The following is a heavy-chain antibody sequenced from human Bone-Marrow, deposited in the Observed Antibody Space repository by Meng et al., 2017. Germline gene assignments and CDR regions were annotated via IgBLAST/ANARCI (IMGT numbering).Heavy chain of an antibody. D-gene: IGHD4-17*01. Sequence: SETLSLTCTVSGGSVSSGSYYWSWIRQPPGKGLEWIGEINHSGSTNYNPSLKSRVTISVDTSKNQFSLKLSSVTAADTAVYYCARLGTVTTADYGMDVWGQGTTVTVSS. J-gene: IGHJ6*02. V-gene: IGHV4-61*01. CDR1: GGSVSSGSYY. CDR3: ARLGTVTTADYGMDV. CDR2: INHSGST.